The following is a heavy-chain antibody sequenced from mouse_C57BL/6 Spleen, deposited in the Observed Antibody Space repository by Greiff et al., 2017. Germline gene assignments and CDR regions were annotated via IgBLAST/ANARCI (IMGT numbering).Heavy chain of an antibody. CDR2: ISSGSSTI. J-gene: IGHJ3*01. V-gene: IGHV5-17*01. Sequence: EVKVVASGGGLVKPGGSLKLSCAASGFTFSDYGMHWVRQAPEKGLEWVAYISSGSSTIYYADTVKGRFTISRDNAKNTLFLQMTSLRAEDTAMYYCARGFPWFAYWGQGTLVTVSA. CDR1: GFTFSDYG. CDR3: ARGFPWFAY.